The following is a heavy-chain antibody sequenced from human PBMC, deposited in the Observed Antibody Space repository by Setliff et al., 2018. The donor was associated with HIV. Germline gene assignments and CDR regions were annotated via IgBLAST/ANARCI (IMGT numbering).Heavy chain of an antibody. Sequence: GASVKVSCKASGYTFTTYHMHWLRQAPGQGLEWMGIINPKNRSTTYAQRFQDRVTMTSDTSTNTLYLQMSSLRPDDTAIYYCVKPYTGYYYDGSVYDDFWGQGTLVTVSS. D-gene: IGHD3-22*01. J-gene: IGHJ4*02. V-gene: IGHV1-46*03. CDR2: INPKNRST. CDR1: GYTFTTYH. CDR3: VKPYTGYYYDGSVYDDF.